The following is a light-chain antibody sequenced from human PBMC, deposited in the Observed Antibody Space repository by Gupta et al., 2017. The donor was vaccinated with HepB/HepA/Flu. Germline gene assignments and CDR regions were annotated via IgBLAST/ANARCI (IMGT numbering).Light chain of an antibody. V-gene: IGLV2-14*03. CDR3: SSYTSSSTRV. CDR2: DVS. CDR1: SSDVGGYNH. J-gene: IGLJ3*02. Sequence: QSALTRPASVSGSPGQSITISCTGTSSDVGGYNHVSWYQQQPGKAPKFIIYDVSNRPSGVSKRFSGSKSGNTASLTISGLQAEDEAVYYCSSYTSSSTRVFGGGTKLTVL.